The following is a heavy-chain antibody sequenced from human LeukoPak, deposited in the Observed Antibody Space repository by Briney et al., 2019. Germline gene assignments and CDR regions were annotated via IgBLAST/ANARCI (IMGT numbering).Heavy chain of an antibody. Sequence: SETLSLTCTVSGGSVSSGSYYWSWIRQPLGKGLEWIGYIYYSGSTNYNPSLKSRVTISVDTSKNQFSLKLSSVTAADTAVYYCARESAVAGTFDYWGQGTLVTVSS. V-gene: IGHV4-61*01. CDR1: GGSVSSGSYY. D-gene: IGHD6-19*01. J-gene: IGHJ4*02. CDR3: ARESAVAGTFDY. CDR2: IYYSGST.